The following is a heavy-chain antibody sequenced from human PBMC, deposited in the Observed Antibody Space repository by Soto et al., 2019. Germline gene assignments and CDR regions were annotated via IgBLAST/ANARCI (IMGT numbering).Heavy chain of an antibody. J-gene: IGHJ4*02. CDR2: IYYSGST. Sequence: PSETLSLTCTVSGGSISSGGYYWSWIRQHPGKGLEWIGYIYYSGSTYYNPSLKSRVTISVDTSKNQFSLKLSSVTAADTAVYYSARDYIAARQYYFDYWGQGTLVTVYS. V-gene: IGHV4-31*03. D-gene: IGHD6-6*01. CDR3: ARDYIAARQYYFDY. CDR1: GGSISSGGYY.